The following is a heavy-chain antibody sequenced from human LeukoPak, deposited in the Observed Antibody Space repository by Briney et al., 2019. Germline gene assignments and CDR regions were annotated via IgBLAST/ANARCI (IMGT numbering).Heavy chain of an antibody. CDR2: INSDGNII. D-gene: IGHD6-13*01. CDR1: GFTFSTYW. J-gene: IGHJ4*02. V-gene: IGHV3-74*01. CDR3: VAGMGNY. Sequence: GGSLRLSCAASGFTFSTYWMHWVRQVPGKGLVWVSRINSDGNIITYADSVKGRFTISRDNARNMVYLQMSSLRAEDTAVYYCVAGMGNYWGQGTLVPV.